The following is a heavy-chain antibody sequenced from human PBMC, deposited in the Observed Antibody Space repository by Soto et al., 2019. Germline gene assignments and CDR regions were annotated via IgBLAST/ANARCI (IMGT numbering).Heavy chain of an antibody. Sequence: SETLSLTCAVSGGSISSGGYSWSWIRQPPGKGLEWIGYIYHSGSTYYNPSLKSRVTISVDRSKNQFSLKLSSVTAADTAVYYCARGRDSSSWYAAGHFDYWGQGTLVTVSS. D-gene: IGHD6-13*01. CDR2: IYHSGST. V-gene: IGHV4-30-2*01. J-gene: IGHJ4*02. CDR3: ARGRDSSSWYAAGHFDY. CDR1: GGSISSGGYS.